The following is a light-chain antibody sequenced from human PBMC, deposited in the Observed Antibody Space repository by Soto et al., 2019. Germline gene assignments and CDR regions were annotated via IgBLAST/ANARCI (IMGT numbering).Light chain of an antibody. Sequence: DIQVTQSPSTLSASVGDRVTITCGASQSIGTWLAWYQQKPGKAPKLLIFDASTLESGVPSRLSGSGSGTDFTLTISSLQPDDFATYYCQQYSDSSGAFGQGTRVEIK. J-gene: IGKJ1*01. V-gene: IGKV1-5*01. CDR3: QQYSDSSGA. CDR2: DAS. CDR1: QSIGTW.